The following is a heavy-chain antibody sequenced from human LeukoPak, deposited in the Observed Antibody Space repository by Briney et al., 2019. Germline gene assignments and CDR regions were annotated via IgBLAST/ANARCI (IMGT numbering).Heavy chain of an antibody. CDR2: IYNSGST. Sequence: SETLSLTCNVSGGSISSGGSYWSWIRLCPGRGLEWIGHIYNSGSTNYNPSLKSRVIISVDTSNNQFSLKLSSVTAADTAVYYCARGDIYYYDSSGYSNWFDPWGQGILVTVSS. J-gene: IGHJ5*02. CDR1: GGSISSGGSY. D-gene: IGHD3-22*01. V-gene: IGHV4-31*03. CDR3: ARGDIYYYDSSGYSNWFDP.